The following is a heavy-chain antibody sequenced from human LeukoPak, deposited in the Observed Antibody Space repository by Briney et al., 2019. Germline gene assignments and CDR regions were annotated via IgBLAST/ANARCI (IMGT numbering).Heavy chain of an antibody. Sequence: GGSLRLSCAASGFTFSTYWMHRIRQVPGKGLVWVSRITPPGDNTNYADSVRGRFTVSRDNAKNTLFLQMNSLRAEDTAVYYCARNSAMEQWLPLDYWGQGTLVTVSS. CDR2: ITPPGDNT. CDR1: GFTFSTYW. V-gene: IGHV3-74*01. D-gene: IGHD6-19*01. J-gene: IGHJ4*02. CDR3: ARNSAMEQWLPLDY.